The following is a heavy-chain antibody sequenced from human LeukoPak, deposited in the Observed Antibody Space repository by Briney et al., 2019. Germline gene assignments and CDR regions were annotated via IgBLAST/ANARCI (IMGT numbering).Heavy chain of an antibody. Sequence: ASVKVSCKASGGTFSSYAISWVRQAPGQGLEWMGGIIPIFGTANYAQKFQGRVTITADESTSTAYMELSSLRSEDTAVYYCARGGVVVPAAIVWFDPWGQGTLVTVSS. CDR3: ARGGVVVPAAIVWFDP. V-gene: IGHV1-69*13. CDR2: IIPIFGTA. CDR1: GGTFSSYA. D-gene: IGHD2-2*02. J-gene: IGHJ5*02.